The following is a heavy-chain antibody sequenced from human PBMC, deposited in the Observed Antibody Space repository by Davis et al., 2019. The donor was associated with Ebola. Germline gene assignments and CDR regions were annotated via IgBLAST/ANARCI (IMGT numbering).Heavy chain of an antibody. D-gene: IGHD2-15*01. V-gene: IGHV3-7*03. CDR3: AAGGGLPPVH. Sequence: SGFTFSSFWMNWVRQAPGKGLEWVANVKQDGSESLYMDSVKGRFTISRDNAENSLYLQMDSLRAEDTAIYYLAAGGGLPPVHWGQGNPV. CDR2: VKQDGSES. J-gene: IGHJ4*02. CDR1: GFTFSSFW.